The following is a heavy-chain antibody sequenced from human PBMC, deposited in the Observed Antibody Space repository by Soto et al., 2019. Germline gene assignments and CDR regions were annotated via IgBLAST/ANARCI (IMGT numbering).Heavy chain of an antibody. CDR3: ARGGYTWNYGLDS. D-gene: IGHD1-7*01. CDR2: IYYSGNT. CDR1: GGSISSSSYY. J-gene: IGHJ4*02. Sequence: PSETLSLTCTVSGGSISSSSYYWGWIRQPPGKGLEWIGSIYYSGNTYYNPSLKSRVTISVDTSKNQFSLKLSSVTAADTAVYYWARGGYTWNYGLDSWGQGTLVTVSS. V-gene: IGHV4-39*01.